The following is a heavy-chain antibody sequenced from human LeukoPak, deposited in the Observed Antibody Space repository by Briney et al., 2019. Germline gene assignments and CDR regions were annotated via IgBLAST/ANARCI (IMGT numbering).Heavy chain of an antibody. D-gene: IGHD3-3*01. Sequence: QPGGSLRLSCAASGFTFSSHAMAWVRQAPGKGLEWVSAIGGRGGSTYYADSVKGRFTISRDNSKNMVYLQINSLRAEDTAVYYCARDPGVVAFHYFDLWGQGTLVTVSS. CDR3: ARDPGVVAFHYFDL. CDR2: IGGRGGST. V-gene: IGHV3-23*01. CDR1: GFTFSSHA. J-gene: IGHJ4*02.